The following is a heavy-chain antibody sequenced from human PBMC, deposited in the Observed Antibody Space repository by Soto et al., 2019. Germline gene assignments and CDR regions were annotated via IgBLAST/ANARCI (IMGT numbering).Heavy chain of an antibody. J-gene: IGHJ4*02. CDR2: IDWDDDK. CDR1: GFSLSTSGMR. Sequence: VNPTQTLTLTCTFSGFSLSTSGMRVSWIRQPPGKALEWLARIDWDDDKFYSTSLKTRLAISKDTSKNQVVLTMTNMDPVDTATYYCARIQGGGAYYDSWGQGTLVTVSS. D-gene: IGHD2-21*01. V-gene: IGHV2-70*04. CDR3: ARIQGGGAYYDS.